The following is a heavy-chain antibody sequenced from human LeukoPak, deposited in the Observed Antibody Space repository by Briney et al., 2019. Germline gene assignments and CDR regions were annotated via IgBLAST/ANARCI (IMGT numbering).Heavy chain of an antibody. CDR2: IYTSGST. Sequence: SETLSLTCTVSGGSISSYYWSWIRQPAGKGLEWIGRIYTSGSTNYNPSLKSRVTMSVDTSKNQFSLKLSSVTAADTAVYYCARRKTYYYDSSGPPRGPFDYWGQGTLVTVSS. J-gene: IGHJ4*02. D-gene: IGHD3-22*01. V-gene: IGHV4-4*07. CDR1: GGSISSYY. CDR3: ARRKTYYYDSSGPPRGPFDY.